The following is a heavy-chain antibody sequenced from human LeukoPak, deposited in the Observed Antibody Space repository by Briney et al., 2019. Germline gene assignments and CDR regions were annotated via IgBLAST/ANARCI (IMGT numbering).Heavy chain of an antibody. CDR3: ATRVTMVRGQSGEFDY. Sequence: SETLSLTCTVSGDSISNYYWSWIRQPPGRGLEWIGHIDYSGNTKYNPSLRSRVTISVDTSRNQFSLNLYSVTAADTAVYYCATRVTMVRGQSGEFDYWGQGTLVTVSS. V-gene: IGHV4-59*01. CDR1: GDSISNYY. D-gene: IGHD3-10*01. CDR2: IDYSGNT. J-gene: IGHJ4*02.